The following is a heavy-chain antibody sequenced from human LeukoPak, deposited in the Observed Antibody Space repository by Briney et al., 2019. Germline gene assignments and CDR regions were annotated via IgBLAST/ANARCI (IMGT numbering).Heavy chain of an antibody. V-gene: IGHV1-2*02. CDR1: GYTFTSYY. CDR2: INPNSGGA. Sequence: ASVKVSCKASGYTFTSYYIHWVRQAPGQGLEWMGSINPNSGGANYAQKFRGRVPMTRDTSISTAYMELRTLTSDDTAVYYCARGLGSGRYQFDYWGQGALVTVSS. CDR3: ARGLGSGRYQFDY. D-gene: IGHD1-26*01. J-gene: IGHJ4*02.